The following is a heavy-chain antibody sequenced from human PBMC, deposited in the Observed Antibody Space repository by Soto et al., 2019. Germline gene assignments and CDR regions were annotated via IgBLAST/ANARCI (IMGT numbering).Heavy chain of an antibody. CDR3: AKLPPMIVVVLAASDI. CDR1: GFTFSSYG. J-gene: IGHJ3*02. V-gene: IGHV3-30*18. CDR2: ISYDGSNK. D-gene: IGHD3-22*01. Sequence: GGSLRLSCAASGFTFSSYGMHWVRQAPGKGLEWVAVISYDGSNKYYADSVKGRFTISRDNSKNTLYLQMNSLRAEDTAVYYCAKLPPMIVVVLAASDIWGQGTMVPVSS.